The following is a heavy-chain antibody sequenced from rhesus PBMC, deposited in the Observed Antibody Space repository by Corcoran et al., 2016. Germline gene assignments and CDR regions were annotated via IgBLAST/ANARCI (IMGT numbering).Heavy chain of an antibody. V-gene: IGHV4-165*01. CDR2: IGGSSGGT. CDR3: ARVSSPIN. J-gene: IGHJ4*01. Sequence: QVQLQESGPGLVKPSETLYLTCAVSGGSFSSYWWSWIRQPPGKGREWIGYIGGSSGGTYYTPSLKSRVTISTDTSKNQFSLKLSSVTAADTAVYYCARVSSPINWGQGVLVTVSS. CDR1: GGSFSSYW. D-gene: IGHD4-29*01.